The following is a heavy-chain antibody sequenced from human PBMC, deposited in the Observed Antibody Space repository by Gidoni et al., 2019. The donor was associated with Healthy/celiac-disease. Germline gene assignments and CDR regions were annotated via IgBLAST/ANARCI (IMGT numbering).Heavy chain of an antibody. CDR3: AKAGQWLVRGYFDY. Sequence: EVQPLESGGGVVQPVGSLRLSCAASGFSFSSYAMRWVRQAPGKGLGWVSAISGSGGSTYYADSVKGRFTISRDNAKNTLYLQMNRLRAEDTAVYYCAKAGQWLVRGYFDYWGQGTLVTVSS. V-gene: IGHV3-23*01. J-gene: IGHJ4*02. CDR1: GFSFSSYA. CDR2: ISGSGGST. D-gene: IGHD6-19*01.